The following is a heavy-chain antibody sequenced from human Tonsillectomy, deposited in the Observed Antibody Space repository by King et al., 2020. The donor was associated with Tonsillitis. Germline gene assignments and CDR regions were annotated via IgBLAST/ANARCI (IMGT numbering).Heavy chain of an antibody. CDR3: ARGGMGNWNFDY. CDR1: GFTFSSYS. J-gene: IGHJ4*02. D-gene: IGHD1-20*01. V-gene: IGHV3-48*04. CDR2: ISSSSSTI. Sequence: VQLVESGGGLIQTGGSLRLSCAASGFTFSSYSMNWVRQAPGKGLEWVSYISSSSSTIHYADSVKGRFTISRDSPKNSLYLQMNSLRAEDTAVYYCARGGMGNWNFDYWGQGTLVTVSS.